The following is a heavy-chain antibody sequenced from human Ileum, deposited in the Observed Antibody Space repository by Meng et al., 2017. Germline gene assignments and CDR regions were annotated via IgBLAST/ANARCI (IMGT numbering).Heavy chain of an antibody. J-gene: IGHJ4*02. V-gene: IGHV7-4-1*02. D-gene: IGHD4-17*01. Sequence: QVRLVQSWFELKKPGASVKVSGKASSFIFTTYAINWVRQAPGQGLEWMGWINTNTGNPTYAQGFTGRFVFSLDTSVNTAYLQISSLKAEDTAVYYCARVTGGDYGIEFAYWGQGTLVTVSS. CDR2: INTNTGNP. CDR3: ARVTGGDYGIEFAY. CDR1: SFIFTTYA.